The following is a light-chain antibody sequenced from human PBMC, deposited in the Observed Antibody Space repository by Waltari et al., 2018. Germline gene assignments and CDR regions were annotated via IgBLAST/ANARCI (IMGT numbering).Light chain of an antibody. J-gene: IGKJ2*01. V-gene: IGKV1-39*01. CDR3: QQSYGTPPYT. CDR2: AAS. CDR1: QTIATF. Sequence: FPSSLSASVGDRVTITCRASQTIATFLNWYQQKPGRAPKLLIYAASNLQSGVPSRFSGSGSVTEYTLTINSLQPEDFATYFCQQSYGTPPYTFGQGTRLEIK.